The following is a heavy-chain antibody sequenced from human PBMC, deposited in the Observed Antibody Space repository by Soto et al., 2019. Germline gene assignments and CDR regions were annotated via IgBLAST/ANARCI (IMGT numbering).Heavy chain of an antibody. J-gene: IGHJ4*02. D-gene: IGHD2-15*01. CDR3: ARGGAWTPEGLGY. Sequence: QVQLVESGGGVVQPGRSLRLSCAASGLTFSSFAMHWVRQAPGKGLEWLAVISSHVVNYYYAESVKGRFTISRDNSKNTLYLQMNSLRNEDTAVYYCARGGAWTPEGLGYWGQGTLVTVSS. CDR2: ISSHVVNY. CDR1: GLTFSSFA. V-gene: IGHV3-30-3*01.